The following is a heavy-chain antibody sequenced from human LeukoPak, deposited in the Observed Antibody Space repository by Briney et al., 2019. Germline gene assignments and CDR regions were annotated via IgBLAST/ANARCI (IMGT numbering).Heavy chain of an antibody. CDR1: GRAIIWGGYY. J-gene: IGHJ4*02. D-gene: IGHD6-13*01. Sequence: PSLTRALTCTVSGRAIIWGGYYWGWIRQHPGKGLEWIGYIYYSGSTYYNPSLKSRVTISVDTSKNQFSLKLSSVTAADTAVYYCARGDSSTWYRGYFDYWGQGTLVTVSS. V-gene: IGHV4-31*03. CDR2: IYYSGST. CDR3: ARGDSSTWYRGYFDY.